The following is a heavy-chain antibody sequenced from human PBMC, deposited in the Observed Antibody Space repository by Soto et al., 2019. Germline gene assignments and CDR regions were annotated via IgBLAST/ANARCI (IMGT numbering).Heavy chain of an antibody. CDR3: AGDKLRGSHCSSTSCYTGGYYYYYGMDV. J-gene: IGHJ6*02. CDR2: ISSSGSTI. D-gene: IGHD2-2*02. Sequence: EVQLVESGGGLVQPGGSLRLSCAASGFTFSSYEMNWVRQAPGKGLEWVSYISSSGSTIYYADSVKGRFTISRDNAKNSLYLQMNSLRAEDTAVYYCAGDKLRGSHCSSTSCYTGGYYYYYGMDVWGQGTTVTVSS. CDR1: GFTFSSYE. V-gene: IGHV3-48*03.